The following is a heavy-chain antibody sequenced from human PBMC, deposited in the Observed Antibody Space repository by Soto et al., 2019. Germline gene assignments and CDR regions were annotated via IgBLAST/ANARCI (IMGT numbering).Heavy chain of an antibody. CDR2: INPSGGST. D-gene: IGHD3-10*01. Sequence: ASVKVSCKASGYTFNSYYMHWVRQAPGQGLEWMGIINPSGGSTSYAQKFQGRVTMTRDTSTSTVYMELSSLRSEDTAVYYCARGRHTMVRGVISRIFDYWGQGTLVTVSS. CDR3: ARGRHTMVRGVISRIFDY. J-gene: IGHJ4*02. V-gene: IGHV1-46*02. CDR1: GYTFNSYY.